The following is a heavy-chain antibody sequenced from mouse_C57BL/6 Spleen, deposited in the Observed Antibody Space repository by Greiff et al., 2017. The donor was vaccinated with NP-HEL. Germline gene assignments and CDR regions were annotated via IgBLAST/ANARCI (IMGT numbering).Heavy chain of an antibody. CDR3: ARGDSSGYGD. V-gene: IGHV1-26*01. Sequence: VQLQQSGPELVKPGASVKISCKASGYTFTDYYMNWVKQSHGKSLEWIGDINPNNGGTSYNQKFKGKATLTVDKSSSTAYMELRSLTSEDSAVYYCARGDSSGYGDWGQGTTLTVSS. D-gene: IGHD3-2*02. CDR1: GYTFTDYY. CDR2: INPNNGGT. J-gene: IGHJ2*01.